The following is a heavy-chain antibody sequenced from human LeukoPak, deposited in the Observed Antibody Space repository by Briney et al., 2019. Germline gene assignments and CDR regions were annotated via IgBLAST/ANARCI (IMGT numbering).Heavy chain of an antibody. D-gene: IGHD5-12*01. CDR1: GFTFSSYW. Sequence: GGSLRLSCAASGFTFSSYWMNWVRQAPGKGLEWVGRIKSKTDGGTTDYAAPVKGRFTISRDDSKNTLYLQMNSLKTEDTAVYYCTTVGFLIIVATTPWGQGTLVTVSS. J-gene: IGHJ5*02. V-gene: IGHV3-15*01. CDR3: TTVGFLIIVATTP. CDR2: IKSKTDGGTT.